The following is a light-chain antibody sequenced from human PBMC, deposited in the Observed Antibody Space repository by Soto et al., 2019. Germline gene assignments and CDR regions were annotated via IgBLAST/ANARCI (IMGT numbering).Light chain of an antibody. CDR2: AAS. J-gene: IGKJ1*01. CDR1: QSISSY. Sequence: DIQMTQSPSSLSASVGGSSTITCRASQSISSYLNWYQQKPGKAPKLLIYAASSLQSGVPSRFSGSGSGTDFTLTISSLQPEDFATYYCQQSYSTPRTFGQGTKVDIK. V-gene: IGKV1-39*01. CDR3: QQSYSTPRT.